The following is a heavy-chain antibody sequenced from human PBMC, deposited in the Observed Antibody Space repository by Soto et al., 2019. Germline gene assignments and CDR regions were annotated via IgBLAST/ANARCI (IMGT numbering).Heavy chain of an antibody. CDR1: GFTFSSYA. CDR3: AKDPPTIAGDIVVVVAAPSPAS. Sequence: GGSLRLSCAASGFTFSSYAMSWVRQAPGKGLEWVSAISGSGGSTYYADSVKGRFTISRDNSKNTLYLQMNSLRAEDTAVYYCAKDPPTIAGDIVVVVAAPSPASWGQGTLVTVSS. J-gene: IGHJ4*02. CDR2: ISGSGGST. D-gene: IGHD2-15*01. V-gene: IGHV3-23*01.